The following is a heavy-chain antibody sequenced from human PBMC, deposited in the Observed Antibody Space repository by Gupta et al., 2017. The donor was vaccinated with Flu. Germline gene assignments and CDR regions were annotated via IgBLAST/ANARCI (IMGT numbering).Heavy chain of an antibody. CDR1: GFTFSSYA. CDR2: ISASGGST. V-gene: IGHV3-23*01. J-gene: IGHJ3*02. CDR3: VKDHCTVGLCYSAPLEAIDI. Sequence: EVQLLESGGGLVQPGGSLRLSCAASGFTFSSYAMSWVRQAPGKGLELVSGISASGGSTYHADSVKGRFTISRDNSKNTVYLQMNSLRAEDTAVFYCVKDHCTVGLCYSAPLEAIDIWGQGTKVTVSS. D-gene: IGHD2-15*01.